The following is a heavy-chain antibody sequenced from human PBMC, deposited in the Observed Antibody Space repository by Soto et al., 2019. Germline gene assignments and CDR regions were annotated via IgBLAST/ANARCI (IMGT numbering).Heavy chain of an antibody. V-gene: IGHV3-23*01. J-gene: IGHJ4*02. CDR1: GFTFSVYA. Sequence: EVRLLESGGGLVQPGGSPRLSCAASGFTFSVYAMSWVRQAPGKGLEWVSGISGSGDSTHYADSVKGRFTVSRDNSKSMLYLQTNSLRAEDTAIYYSAKALYGGFTYWGQGTLVTVSS. D-gene: IGHD3-10*01. CDR3: AKALYGGFTY. CDR2: ISGSGDST.